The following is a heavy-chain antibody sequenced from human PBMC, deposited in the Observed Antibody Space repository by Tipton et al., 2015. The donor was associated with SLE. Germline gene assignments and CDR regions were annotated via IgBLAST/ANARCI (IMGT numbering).Heavy chain of an antibody. D-gene: IGHD6-19*01. V-gene: IGHV4-39*07. CDR3: ARETEDTGWIHSRDYIYYYYYVDV. J-gene: IGHJ6*03. CDR1: GDSISANSYH. Sequence: GLVKPSETLSLICTVSGDSISANSYHWGWVRQPPGKGLEWIGNVYYSGSTYYSASLKSRVTISVDTSKNQFSLELSSVTAADTAVYYCARETEDTGWIHSRDYIYYYYYVDVWGQGTTVTVSS. CDR2: VYYSGST.